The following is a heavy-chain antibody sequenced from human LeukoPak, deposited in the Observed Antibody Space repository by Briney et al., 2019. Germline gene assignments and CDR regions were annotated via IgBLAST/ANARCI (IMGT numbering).Heavy chain of an antibody. V-gene: IGHV1-18*01. Sequence: ASVKVSCKVSGYTFTSYGISWVRQAPGQGLEWMGWISAYNGNTNYAQKLQGRVTMTTDTSTSTAYMELRSLRSDDTAVYYCARDGYYYDSSGYYDYWGQGTLVTVSS. CDR1: GYTFTSYG. D-gene: IGHD3-22*01. CDR2: ISAYNGNT. CDR3: ARDGYYYDSSGYYDY. J-gene: IGHJ4*02.